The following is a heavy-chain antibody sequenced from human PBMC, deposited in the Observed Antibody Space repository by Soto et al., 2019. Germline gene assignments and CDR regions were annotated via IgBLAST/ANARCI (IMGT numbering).Heavy chain of an antibody. J-gene: IGHJ4*02. CDR2: ISAHNGNT. CDR3: ARGRYGDY. D-gene: IGHD1-1*01. V-gene: IGHV1-18*01. Sequence: QVHLVQSGAEVKKPGASVKVSCKGSGYAFTTYGITWVRQAHGQGLEWMGWISAHNGNTNYAQKLQGRVTVTRDTSTSTDYIELRSMRSVDTALYYCARGRYGDYWGQGAMVPVSS. CDR1: GYAFTTYG.